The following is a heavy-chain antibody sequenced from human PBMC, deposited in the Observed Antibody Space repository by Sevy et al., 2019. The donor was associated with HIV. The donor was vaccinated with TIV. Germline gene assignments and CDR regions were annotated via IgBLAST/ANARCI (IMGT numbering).Heavy chain of an antibody. CDR3: ARQKNSGFDV. CDR2: TWYASKWYN. Sequence: QSQTLSLTCAISGDSVSRTDVAWNWIRQSPSRGLEWLGRTWYASKWYNDYAISVKSRLTINPDTTRNQVSLHLSSVTAEDTAVYFWARQKNSGFDVWGQGTVVTVSS. J-gene: IGHJ3*01. V-gene: IGHV6-1*01. D-gene: IGHD6-19*01. CDR1: GDSVSRTDVA.